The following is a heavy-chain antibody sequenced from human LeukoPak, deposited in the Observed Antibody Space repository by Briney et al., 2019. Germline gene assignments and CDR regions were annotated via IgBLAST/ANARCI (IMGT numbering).Heavy chain of an antibody. Sequence: ASVTVSCTASGYTFTNYAMHWVRQAPGQRLEWMGWINAGNGNTKYSQKFQGRVTLTRDTSASTAYMELSSLRSEDTAVYYCARDSGSGNNDYWGQGTLVTVSS. CDR1: GYTFTNYA. V-gene: IGHV1-3*01. J-gene: IGHJ4*02. CDR3: ARDSGSGNNDY. CDR2: INAGNGNT. D-gene: IGHD1-26*01.